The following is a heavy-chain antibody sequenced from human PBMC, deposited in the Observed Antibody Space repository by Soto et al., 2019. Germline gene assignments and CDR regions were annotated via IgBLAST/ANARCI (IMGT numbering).Heavy chain of an antibody. V-gene: IGHV3-9*01. J-gene: IGHJ4*02. CDR1: GFTFDDYA. D-gene: IGHD3-22*01. CDR2: ISWNSGSI. Sequence: SGGSLRLSCAASGFTFDDYAMHWVRQAPGKGLEWVSGISWNSGSIGYADSVKGRFTISRDNAKNSLYLQMNSLRAEDTALYYCAKEAYYYDSSGYYDYWGQGTLVTVSS. CDR3: AKEAYYYDSSGYYDY.